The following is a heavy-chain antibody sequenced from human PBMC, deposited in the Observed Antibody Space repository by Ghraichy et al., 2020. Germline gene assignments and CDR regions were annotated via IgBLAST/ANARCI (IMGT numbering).Heavy chain of an antibody. V-gene: IGHV4-39*01. CDR3: ARPPPYCGVDCYYDDYYYVDV. D-gene: IGHD2-21*01. CDR1: GGSISTNSYY. J-gene: IGHJ6*03. Sequence: SETLSLTCTVSGGSISTNSYYWGWIRQPPGKGLEWIGSINYSGNTYYNPSLKSRVTISVDTSKNQFSLKLTSVTAADTAVYYCARPPPYCGVDCYYDDYYYVDVWGKGTTVTVSS. CDR2: INYSGNT.